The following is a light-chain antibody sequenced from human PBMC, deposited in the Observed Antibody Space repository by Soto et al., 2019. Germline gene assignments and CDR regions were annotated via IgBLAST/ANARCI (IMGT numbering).Light chain of an antibody. J-gene: IGLJ1*01. CDR1: SSDFGYYNY. V-gene: IGLV2-14*01. Sequence: QSVLTQPASVSGSPGQSITISCTGTSSDFGYYNYVSWYRQHPGKAPRLMIYEVNNRPSGVSNRFSGSKSGNTASLTISGLQAEDEADYYCSSCTSSSTLLYVFGTGTKVTVL. CDR2: EVN. CDR3: SSCTSSSTLLYV.